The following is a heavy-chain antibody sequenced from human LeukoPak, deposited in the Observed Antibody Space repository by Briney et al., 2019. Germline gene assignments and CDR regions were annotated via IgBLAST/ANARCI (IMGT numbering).Heavy chain of an antibody. CDR2: IRYDGSNK. J-gene: IGHJ4*02. D-gene: IGHD4-17*01. CDR1: RFTFNKYG. Sequence: QTGGSLRLSCAASRFTFNKYGMHWVRQAPGKGLEWVAFIRYDGSNKYYADSVKGRFTISRDNSKNTLYLQMISLRAEDTAVYYCAKEIWPTVTTPGHTYFGYWGQGTLVTVSS. V-gene: IGHV3-30*02. CDR3: AKEIWPTVTTPGHTYFGY.